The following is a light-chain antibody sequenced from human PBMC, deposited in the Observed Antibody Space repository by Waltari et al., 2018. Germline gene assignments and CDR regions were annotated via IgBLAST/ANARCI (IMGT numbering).Light chain of an antibody. CDR1: NSDIGAYSL. J-gene: IGLJ2*01. V-gene: IGLV2-23*02. Sequence: QSALTQPASVSGSPGQSITIPCTGTNSDIGAYSLVPWYQHYPGKAPKLIIYEVTKRPSGISNRFSGSKSGNTAFLTITGLQAEDEADYHCCSRAGFSSWIFGGGTKMTVL. CDR2: EVT. CDR3: CSRAGFSSWI.